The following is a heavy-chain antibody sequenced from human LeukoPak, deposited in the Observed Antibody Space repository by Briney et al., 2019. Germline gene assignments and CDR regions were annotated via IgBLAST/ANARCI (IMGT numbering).Heavy chain of an antibody. J-gene: IGHJ4*02. Sequence: SETLSLTCTVSGGSISSYYWSWIRQPPGKGLEWIGYIYYSGSTNYNPSLKSRVTISVDTSKNQFSLKLSSVTAADTAVYYCARYSGSYYVGDYWGQGTLVTVSS. CDR2: IYYSGST. D-gene: IGHD1-26*01. V-gene: IGHV4-59*01. CDR3: ARYSGSYYVGDY. CDR1: GGSISSYY.